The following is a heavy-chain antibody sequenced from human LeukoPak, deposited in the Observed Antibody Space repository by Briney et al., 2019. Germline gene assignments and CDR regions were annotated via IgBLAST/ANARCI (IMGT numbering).Heavy chain of an antibody. CDR1: GFTFSSYA. CDR3: ANEGYCSSTTCYARSDFDY. D-gene: IGHD2-2*01. V-gene: IGHV3-23*01. CDR2: INDSGGST. Sequence: GGSLRLSCAASGFTFSSYAMSWVRQAPGKGLEWVSGINDSGGSTYYADSVKGRFTISRDNSKNTLYLQMNSLRADDTAVYYCANEGYCSSTTCYARSDFDYWGQGTLVTVSS. J-gene: IGHJ4*02.